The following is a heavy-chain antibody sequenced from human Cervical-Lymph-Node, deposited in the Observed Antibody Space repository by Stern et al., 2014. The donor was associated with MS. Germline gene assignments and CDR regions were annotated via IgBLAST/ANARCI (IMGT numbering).Heavy chain of an antibody. CDR1: GGFISNYY. V-gene: IGHV4-4*08. J-gene: IGHJ4*02. CDR2: IYNSGST. CDR3: ARDGLEGSGYYYFEP. D-gene: IGHD3-22*01. Sequence: QVQLQESGPGLVKPSETLSLTCTVSGGFISNYYWSWIRQPPGKGLEWIGYIYNSGSTNYNPSLKSRVTIYVDTSKNQFSLRLTSVTAADTAVYFCARDGLEGSGYYYFEPWGQGTLVTVSS.